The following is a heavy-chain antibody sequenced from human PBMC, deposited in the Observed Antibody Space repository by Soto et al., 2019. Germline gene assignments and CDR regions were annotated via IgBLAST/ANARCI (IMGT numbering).Heavy chain of an antibody. CDR3: ARGRCRGGSCNSGYYYYMDV. D-gene: IGHD2-15*01. V-gene: IGHV1-3*01. J-gene: IGHJ6*03. CDR1: GYSFTNYA. Sequence: QVQLVQSGAEVKKPGASVKVSCQTSGYSFTNYALQWVRQAPGQRLEWMGWINAGNGNTKYSQKFQGRVTITSDTSATTGYMELSSLRSEDTAVYYCARGRCRGGSCNSGYYYYMDVWGKGTTVIVSS. CDR2: INAGNGNT.